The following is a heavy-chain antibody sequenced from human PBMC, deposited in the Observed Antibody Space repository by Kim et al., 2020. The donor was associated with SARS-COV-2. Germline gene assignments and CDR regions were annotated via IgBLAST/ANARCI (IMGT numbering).Heavy chain of an antibody. V-gene: IGHV3-43*01. Sequence: GGSLRLSCAASGFTFDDYTMHWVRQAPGKGLEWVSLISWDGGSTYYADSVKGRFTISRDNSKNSLYLQMNSLRTEDTALYYCATGQMVRGVIMYGMDVWGQGTRVTGS. CDR2: ISWDGGST. CDR1: GFTFDDYT. CDR3: ATGQMVRGVIMYGMDV. J-gene: IGHJ6*02. D-gene: IGHD3-10*01.